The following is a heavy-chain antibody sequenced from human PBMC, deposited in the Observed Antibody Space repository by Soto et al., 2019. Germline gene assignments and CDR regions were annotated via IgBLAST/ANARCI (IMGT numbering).Heavy chain of an antibody. D-gene: IGHD5-12*01. Sequence: QVQLVESGGGVVQPGRSLRLSCAASGFSFSSYGMHWVRQAPGKGLEWVAVISNDGSNKYYADSVKGRFTISRDNSKNTLYLQMNSLRAEDTAVYYCAKDLGQWLLWDAFDIWGQGTMVTVSS. CDR2: ISNDGSNK. J-gene: IGHJ3*02. CDR3: AKDLGQWLLWDAFDI. V-gene: IGHV3-30*18. CDR1: GFSFSSYG.